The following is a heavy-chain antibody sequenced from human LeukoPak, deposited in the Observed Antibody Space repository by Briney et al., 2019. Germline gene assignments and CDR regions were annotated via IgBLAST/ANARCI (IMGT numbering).Heavy chain of an antibody. Sequence: PGVPVRLSCAASGFTYNSYVMSWVRQAPGKGLEWVSAIGGSSGRTYYGDSVRGRFTISRDNSKDTVYLQVNSLRGEDTAVYYCAKDLVSGDWYWRGFDSWGQGTLVPVSS. CDR2: IGGSSGRT. CDR3: AKDLVSGDWYWRGFDS. V-gene: IGHV3-23*01. CDR1: GFTYNSYV. D-gene: IGHD6-19*01. J-gene: IGHJ4*02.